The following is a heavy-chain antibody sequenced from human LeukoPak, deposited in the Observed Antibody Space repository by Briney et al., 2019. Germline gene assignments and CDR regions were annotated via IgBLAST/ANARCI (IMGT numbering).Heavy chain of an antibody. V-gene: IGHV3-53*01. CDR2: IYSGGST. Sequence: GGSLRLSCAASGFTFSDYYMSWIRQAPGKGLEWVSVIYSGGSTYYADSVKGRFTISRDNSKNTLYLQMNSLRAEDTAVYYCARGIDSSGFYGFDYWGQGTLVTVSS. CDR3: ARGIDSSGFYGFDY. D-gene: IGHD3-22*01. J-gene: IGHJ4*02. CDR1: GFTFSDYY.